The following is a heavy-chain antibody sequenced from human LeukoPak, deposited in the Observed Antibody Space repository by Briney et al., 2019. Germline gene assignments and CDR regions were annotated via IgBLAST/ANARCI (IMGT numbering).Heavy chain of an antibody. Sequence: GGSLRLSCAASGFSISNYIMHWVCQAPGKGLEWVASSNEDYIDSVKGRFIVSRDNSKNTLYLQMNSLRAEDTAVYYCVRETIPAAPHSGAFHIWGQGTMVTVSS. CDR3: VRETIPAAPHSGAFHI. J-gene: IGHJ3*02. CDR1: GFSISNYI. D-gene: IGHD6-13*01. CDR2: SNE. V-gene: IGHV3-30*03.